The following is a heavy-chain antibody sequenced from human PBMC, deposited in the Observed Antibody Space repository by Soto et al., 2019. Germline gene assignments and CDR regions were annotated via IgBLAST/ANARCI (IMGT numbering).Heavy chain of an antibody. V-gene: IGHV2-5*02. CDR3: VHSRCGGDCLRSYSSHDYYRRDV. Sequence: QITLKESGPTLVKPTQTLTLTCTFSGFSLNTGGLGVGWIRQPPGKALEWLALIYWDGDKRYSPSLQSRRSIHTAPSNHEEVLTMTNMDPVETATYYCVHSRCGGDCLRSYSSHDYYRRDVWGQGNTVTVSS. CDR2: IYWDGDK. D-gene: IGHD2-21*02. J-gene: IGHJ6*02. CDR1: GFSLNTGGLG.